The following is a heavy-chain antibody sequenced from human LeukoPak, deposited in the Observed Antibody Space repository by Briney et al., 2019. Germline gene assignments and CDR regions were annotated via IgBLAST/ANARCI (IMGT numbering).Heavy chain of an antibody. CDR1: GGSFSSYY. CDR3: ARGDDSSGYYNY. V-gene: IGHV4-34*01. Sequence: SETLSLTCAVYGGSFSSYYWSWIRQPPGKGLEWIGEINHSGSTNYNPSLKSRVTISVDTSKNQFSLKLSSVTAADTAVYYCARGDDSSGYYNYWGQGTLVTVSS. J-gene: IGHJ4*02. CDR2: INHSGST. D-gene: IGHD3-22*01.